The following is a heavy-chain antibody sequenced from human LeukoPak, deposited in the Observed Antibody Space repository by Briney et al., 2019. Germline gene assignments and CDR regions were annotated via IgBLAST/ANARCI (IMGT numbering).Heavy chain of an antibody. J-gene: IGHJ3*02. Sequence: SVKVSCKASGGTFSSYAISWLRQAPGQGLEWMGGIIPIFGTANYAQKFQGRVTITADESTSTAYMELSSLRSEDTAVYYCARAVVPAATPDAFDIWGQGTMVTVS. CDR1: GGTFSSYA. CDR2: IIPIFGTA. CDR3: ARAVVPAATPDAFDI. V-gene: IGHV1-69*13. D-gene: IGHD2-2*02.